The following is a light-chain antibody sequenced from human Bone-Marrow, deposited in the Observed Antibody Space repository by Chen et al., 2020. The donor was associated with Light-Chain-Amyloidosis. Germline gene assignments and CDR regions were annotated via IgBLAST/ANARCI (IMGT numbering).Light chain of an antibody. V-gene: IGLV3-25*03. Sequence: SYELTQPPSVSVSPGQTARITCSGDDLPTKYAYWYQQKPGQAPVLVIHRDTERPSGISERFTGSSAGTTATLRNRGVQAEDEADYHCQSADSSGTYEVIFGGGTKLTVL. CDR3: QSADSSGTYEVI. J-gene: IGLJ2*01. CDR2: RDT. CDR1: DLPTKY.